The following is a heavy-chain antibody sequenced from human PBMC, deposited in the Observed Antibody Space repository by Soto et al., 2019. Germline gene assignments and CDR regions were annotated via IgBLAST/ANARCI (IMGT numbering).Heavy chain of an antibody. J-gene: IGHJ6*03. D-gene: IGHD1-26*01. CDR1: GFTFSSYA. CDR2: ISGSGGST. CDR3: AKSGSPPEYYYYYYMDV. V-gene: IGHV3-23*01. Sequence: GGSLRLSCAASGFTFSSYAMSWVRQAPGKGLEWVSAISGSGGSTYYADSVKGRFTISRDNSKNTLYLQMNSLRAEDTAVYYCAKSGSPPEYYYYYYMDVWGKGTTVTVSS.